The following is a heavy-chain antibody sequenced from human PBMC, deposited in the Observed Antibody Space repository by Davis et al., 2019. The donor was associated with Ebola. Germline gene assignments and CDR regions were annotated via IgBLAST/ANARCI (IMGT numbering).Heavy chain of an antibody. CDR1: GYTFTSYG. J-gene: IGHJ4*02. V-gene: IGHV1-18*01. CDR3: ARDVDGYNLGYYFDY. CDR2: ISAYNGNT. Sequence: ASVKVSCKASGYTFTSYGISCVRQAPGQGLEWRGWISAYNGNTNYAQKLKGRVTITADESTSTAYMELSSLRSEDTAVYYCARDVDGYNLGYYFDYWCQGTLVTVSS. D-gene: IGHD5-24*01.